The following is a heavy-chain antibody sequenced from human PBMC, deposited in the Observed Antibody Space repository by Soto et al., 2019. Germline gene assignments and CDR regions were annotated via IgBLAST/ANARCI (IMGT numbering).Heavy chain of an antibody. CDR1: GFSLTTSGVG. J-gene: IGHJ4*02. Sequence: QITLNEAGPTQVKPRQTLTLACTFSGFSLTTSGVGVGWIRQSPGKAPEWLALIYWDDDKRYSPSLKSRLTITKATFKTQRVMTMADLDPADNATYYCAHRALRTDFGLVTTTAIYFDFCGQGTPVALSS. V-gene: IGHV2-5*02. D-gene: IGHD3-3*01. CDR3: AHRALRTDFGLVTTTAIYFDF. CDR2: IYWDDDK.